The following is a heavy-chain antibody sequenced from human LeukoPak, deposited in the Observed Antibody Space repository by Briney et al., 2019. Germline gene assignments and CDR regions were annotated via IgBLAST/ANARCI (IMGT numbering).Heavy chain of an antibody. Sequence: GSLRLSCAASGFTFDDYGMSWVRQAPGKGLEWVSGINWNGGSTGYADSVRGRFTISRDNAKKSLYLQMNNLRAEDTALYYCARVVLSRGERDYWGQGTLVTVSS. CDR2: INWNGGST. J-gene: IGHJ4*02. V-gene: IGHV3-20*04. CDR3: ARVVLSRGERDY. D-gene: IGHD5-24*01. CDR1: GFTFDDYG.